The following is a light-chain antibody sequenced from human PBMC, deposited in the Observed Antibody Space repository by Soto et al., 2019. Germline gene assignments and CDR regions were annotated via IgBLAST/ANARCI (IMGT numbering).Light chain of an antibody. Sequence: SYELTQSPSVSVSPGQTASITCSGDKLGDKYACWYQQKPGQSPVVVIYQDTKRPSGIPERFSGSKSGNTSTMTISGTQAMDEADYYCQAWDSSTEVVFGGGTQLTVL. J-gene: IGLJ2*01. CDR3: QAWDSSTEVV. V-gene: IGLV3-1*01. CDR1: KLGDKY. CDR2: QDT.